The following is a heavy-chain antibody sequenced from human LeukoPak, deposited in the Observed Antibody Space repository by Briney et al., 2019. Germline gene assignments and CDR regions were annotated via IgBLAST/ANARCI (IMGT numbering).Heavy chain of an antibody. CDR3: ARHKSGGSYPLDY. CDR1: GGSISSYY. CDR2: IYYSGST. Sequence: PSETLSLTCTVSGGSISSYYWSWIRQPPGKGLEWIGYIYYSGSTDYNPSLKSRVTISVYTSKNQFSLKLSSVTAADTAVYYCARHKSGGSYPLDYWGQGTLVTVSS. D-gene: IGHD1-26*01. J-gene: IGHJ4*02. V-gene: IGHV4-59*08.